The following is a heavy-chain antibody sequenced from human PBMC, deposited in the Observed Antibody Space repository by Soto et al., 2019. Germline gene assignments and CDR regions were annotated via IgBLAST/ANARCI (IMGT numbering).Heavy chain of an antibody. V-gene: IGHV4-59*01. CDR3: ARAVNSGYPDTFDI. Sequence: QVQLQESGPGLVRPSETLSLTCSVSGGSISNYYWNWIRQPPGKGLEWIGYVYYSGSTHFHPSLKSRVTMSVDMSKNHFSLNLSSVTAADAAIYYCARAVNSGYPDTFDIWGQGTRVTVAS. CDR2: VYYSGST. CDR1: GGSISNYY. D-gene: IGHD5-12*01. J-gene: IGHJ3*02.